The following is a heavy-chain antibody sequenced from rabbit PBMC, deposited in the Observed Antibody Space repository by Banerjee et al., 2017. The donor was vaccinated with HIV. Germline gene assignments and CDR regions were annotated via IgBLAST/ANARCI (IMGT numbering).Heavy chain of an antibody. Sequence: QSLEESGGDLVKPGGSLTLTCTASGFSCSGSDWICWVRQAPVKGLEWIACINAGNGNSTCYASWAKGRFTISKTSSTTVTLQMTSLTAADTATYFCARDLGGSSDLWGPGTLVTVS. CDR2: INAGNGNST. CDR1: GFSCSGSDW. J-gene: IGHJ4*01. V-gene: IGHV1S40*01. D-gene: IGHD8-1*01. CDR3: ARDLGGSSDL.